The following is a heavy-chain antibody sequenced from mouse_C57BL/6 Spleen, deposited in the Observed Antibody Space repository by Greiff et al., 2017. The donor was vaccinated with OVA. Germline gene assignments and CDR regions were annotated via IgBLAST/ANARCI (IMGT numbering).Heavy chain of an antibody. CDR3: ARAGDGYY. D-gene: IGHD2-3*01. Sequence: ESGPGLVKPSQSLSLTCSVTGYSITSGYYWNWIRQFPGNKLEWMGYISYDGSNNYNPSLKNRISITRDTSKNQFFLKLNSVTTEDTATYYCARAGDGYYWGQGTLVTVSA. J-gene: IGHJ3*01. CDR2: ISYDGSN. CDR1: GYSITSGYY. V-gene: IGHV3-6*01.